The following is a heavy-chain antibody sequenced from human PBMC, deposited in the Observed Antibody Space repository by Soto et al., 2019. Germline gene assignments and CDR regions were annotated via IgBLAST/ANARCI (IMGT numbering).Heavy chain of an antibody. CDR2: ISHDGGNK. J-gene: IGHJ6*03. Sequence: QVQLVESGGGAVQPGRSLRLSCTASAFTLRSYGMHWVRQAPGKGLVWVAVISHDGGNKYYADSVRGRFTISRDNSKNMIYLQTNSLTAEDTAVYYCATGPASTASTFFGFYSDIHVWGKATKVTVPS. CDR3: ATGPASTASTFFGFYSDIHV. D-gene: IGHD6-13*01. V-gene: IGHV3-30*03. CDR1: AFTLRSYG.